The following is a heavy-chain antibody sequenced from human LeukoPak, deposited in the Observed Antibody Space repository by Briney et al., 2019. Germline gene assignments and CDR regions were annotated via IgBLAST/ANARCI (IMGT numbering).Heavy chain of an antibody. D-gene: IGHD4/OR15-4a*01. J-gene: IGHJ4*02. CDR1: GFTFSSYA. CDR2: ISGSDAGT. Sequence: GGSLRLSCVASGFTFSSYAMTWVRQAPGKGLEWVSAISGSDAGTYYADSVKGRFTISRDNSKNTLYLQMNSLRAEDTAIYYCAKERSFGTWLGAYWGQGRVLTVSS. CDR3: AKERSFGTWLGAY. V-gene: IGHV3-23*01.